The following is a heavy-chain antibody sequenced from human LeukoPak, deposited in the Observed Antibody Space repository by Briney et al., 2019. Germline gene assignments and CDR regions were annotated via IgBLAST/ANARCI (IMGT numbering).Heavy chain of an antibody. CDR2: ISSSSSYI. D-gene: IGHD3-10*01. Sequence: GGSLRLSCAASGFTFSSYSMNWVRQAPGKGLEWVSSISSSSSYIYYADSVKGRFTISRDNAKNSLYLQMNSLRAEDTAVYYCARDVTPYYYGSGSSRGDGMDVWGQGTTVTVSS. V-gene: IGHV3-21*01. J-gene: IGHJ6*02. CDR1: GFTFSSYS. CDR3: ARDVTPYYYGSGSSRGDGMDV.